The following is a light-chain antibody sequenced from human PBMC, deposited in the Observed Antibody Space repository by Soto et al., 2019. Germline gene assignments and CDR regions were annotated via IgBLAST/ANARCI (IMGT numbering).Light chain of an antibody. CDR3: QQYNNWPPT. V-gene: IGKV3-15*01. J-gene: IGKJ5*01. CDR1: QSARIS. Sequence: ETVMTQSLATLSVTPGERATLSCRASQSARISLGWYQQKPGQAPRLLIYDVSTRATGVPARFSGSGSGTEFTLTISSPQSEDFAVYYCQQYNNWPPTFGQGTRLEIK. CDR2: DVS.